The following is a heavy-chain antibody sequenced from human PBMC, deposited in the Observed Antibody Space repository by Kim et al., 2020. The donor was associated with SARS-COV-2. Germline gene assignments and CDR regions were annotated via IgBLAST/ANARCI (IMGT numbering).Heavy chain of an antibody. J-gene: IGHJ3*02. CDR2: T. V-gene: IGHV4-31*02. Sequence: TYYNPSLKSRVTISVDTSKNQFSLKLSSVTAADTAVYYCARSLRNDAFDIWGQGTMVTVSS. D-gene: IGHD4-17*01. CDR3: ARSLRNDAFDI.